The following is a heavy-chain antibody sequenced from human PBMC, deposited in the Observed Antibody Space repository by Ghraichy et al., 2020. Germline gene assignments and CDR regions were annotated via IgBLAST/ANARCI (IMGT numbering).Heavy chain of an antibody. CDR3: AKARGYSYGSKIYYYYGMDV. CDR1: GFTFSSYA. J-gene: IGHJ6*02. Sequence: GGSLRLSCAASGFTFSSYAMSWVRQAPGKGLEWVSAISGSGGSTYYADSVKGRFTISRDNSKNTLYLQMNSLRAEDTAVYYCAKARGYSYGSKIYYYYGMDVWGQGTTVTVSS. V-gene: IGHV3-23*01. CDR2: ISGSGGST. D-gene: IGHD5-18*01.